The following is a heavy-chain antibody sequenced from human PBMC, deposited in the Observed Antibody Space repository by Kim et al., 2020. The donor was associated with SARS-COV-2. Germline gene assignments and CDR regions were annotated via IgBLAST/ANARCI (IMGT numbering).Heavy chain of an antibody. D-gene: IGHD6-19*01. Sequence: GGSLRLSCAASGFTFSSYAMSWVRQAPGKGLEWVSAISGSGGSTYYADSVKGRFTISRDNSKNTLYLQMNSLRAEDTAVYYCAKDLSRWLTDAEYFQHWGQGTLVTVSS. CDR1: GFTFSSYA. CDR2: ISGSGGST. J-gene: IGHJ1*01. CDR3: AKDLSRWLTDAEYFQH. V-gene: IGHV3-23*01.